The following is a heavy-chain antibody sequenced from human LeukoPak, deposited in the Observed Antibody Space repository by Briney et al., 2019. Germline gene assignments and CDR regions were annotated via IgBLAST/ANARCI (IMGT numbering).Heavy chain of an antibody. D-gene: IGHD3-22*01. CDR3: ARGHVSYYYDSSGYLEY. J-gene: IGHJ4*02. Sequence: SENLSRNCAVYGGSFSGYYWSWIRQPPGKGLEWSGEINHSGSTNYNPSPKSRVTISVDTSKNQFSLKLSSVTAADTAVYYCARGHVSYYYDSSGYLEYWGQGTLVTVSS. CDR1: GGSFSGYY. CDR2: INHSGST. V-gene: IGHV4-34*01.